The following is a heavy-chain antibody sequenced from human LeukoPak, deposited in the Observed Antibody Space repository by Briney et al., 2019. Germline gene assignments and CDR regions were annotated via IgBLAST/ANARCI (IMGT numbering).Heavy chain of an antibody. V-gene: IGHV4-30-4*08. CDR3: AREVPPPAFDI. CDR2: IYYSGST. CDR1: GGSISSGDYY. J-gene: IGHJ3*02. Sequence: SETLSLTCTVSGGSISSGDYYWSWIRQPPGKGLEWIGYIYYSGSTFYNPSLKSRVTISVDTSKNQFSLKLSSVTAADTAVYYCAREVPPPAFDIWGQGTMVTVSS.